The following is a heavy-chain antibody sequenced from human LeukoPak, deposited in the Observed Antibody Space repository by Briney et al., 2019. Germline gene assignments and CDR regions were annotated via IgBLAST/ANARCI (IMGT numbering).Heavy chain of an antibody. CDR3: AKVVAAHYYFDY. J-gene: IGHJ4*02. CDR2: IRSKANSYAT. D-gene: IGHD2-15*01. V-gene: IGHV3-73*01. Sequence: GGSLRLSCAASGFTFSGSAMHWVRQASGKGLEWVGRIRSKANSYATAYAASAKGRFTISRDDSKNTAYLQMNSLKTEDTAVYYCAKVVAAHYYFDYWGQGTLVTVSS. CDR1: GFTFSGSA.